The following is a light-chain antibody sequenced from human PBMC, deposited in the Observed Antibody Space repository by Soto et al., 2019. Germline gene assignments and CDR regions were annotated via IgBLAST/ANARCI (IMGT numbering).Light chain of an antibody. V-gene: IGKV3-15*01. J-gene: IGKJ1*01. Sequence: EIVMTQSPATLSVSPGERATLSCGASQSVSSNLAWYQKKPGQAPRLLIYDASTRATGIPARFSGSGSGTEFTLTISSLQSEDFAAYYCQQYVNWPRTFGQGTKVEIK. CDR2: DAS. CDR1: QSVSSN. CDR3: QQYVNWPRT.